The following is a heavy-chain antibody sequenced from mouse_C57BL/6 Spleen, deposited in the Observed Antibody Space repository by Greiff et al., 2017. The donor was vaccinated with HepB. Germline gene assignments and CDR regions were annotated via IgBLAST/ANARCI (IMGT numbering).Heavy chain of an antibody. V-gene: IGHV1-64*01. CDR1: GYTFTSYW. J-gene: IGHJ4*01. CDR3: AREGTGYYAMDY. D-gene: IGHD3-1*01. Sequence: QVQLQQPGAELVKPGASVKLSCKASGYTFTSYWMHWVKQRPGQGLEWIGMIHPNSGSTNYNEKFKSKATLTVDKSSSTAYMQLSSLTSEDSAVYYGAREGTGYYAMDYWGQGTSVTVSS. CDR2: IHPNSGST.